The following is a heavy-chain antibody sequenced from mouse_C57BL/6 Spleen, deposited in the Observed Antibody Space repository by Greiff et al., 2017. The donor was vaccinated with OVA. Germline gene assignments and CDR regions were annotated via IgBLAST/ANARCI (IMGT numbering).Heavy chain of an antibody. CDR3: TRERITTVVGRWYFDV. D-gene: IGHD1-1*01. J-gene: IGHJ1*03. CDR1: GYTFTDYE. Sequence: VQLQQSGAELVRPGASVTLSCKASGYTFTDYEMHWVKQTPVHGLEWIGAIDPETGGTAYNQKFKGKAILTADKSSSTAYMELRSLTSEDSAVYYCTRERITTVVGRWYFDVWGTGTTVTVSS. V-gene: IGHV1-15*01. CDR2: IDPETGGT.